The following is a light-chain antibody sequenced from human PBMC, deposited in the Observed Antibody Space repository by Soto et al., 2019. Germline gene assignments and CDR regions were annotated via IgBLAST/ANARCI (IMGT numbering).Light chain of an antibody. Sequence: IVLTHSPGTLSLSKWQRSTLSCGASQSVDSYLAWYQQKVGQAPRLLIYDASNRATGIPARFSGSGSGTDFTLTISRLEPEDFAVYYCQHRSNWPPTFGQGTKVDI. CDR3: QHRSNWPPT. CDR2: DAS. CDR1: QSVDSY. J-gene: IGKJ1*01. V-gene: IGKV3-11*01.